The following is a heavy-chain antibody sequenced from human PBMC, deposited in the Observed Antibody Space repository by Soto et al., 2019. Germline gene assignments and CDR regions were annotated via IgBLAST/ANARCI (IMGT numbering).Heavy chain of an antibody. V-gene: IGHV4-39*07. CDR1: GGSISSSSYY. Sequence: SEILSLTCTVSGGSISSSSYYWGWIRQPPGKGLEWIGSIYYSGSTYYNPSLKSRVTISVDTSKNKFSLKLSSVTAADTAVYYCARVGGFGATTIDYWGQGTLVTVSS. CDR2: IYYSGST. CDR3: ARVGGFGATTIDY. J-gene: IGHJ4*02. D-gene: IGHD3-10*01.